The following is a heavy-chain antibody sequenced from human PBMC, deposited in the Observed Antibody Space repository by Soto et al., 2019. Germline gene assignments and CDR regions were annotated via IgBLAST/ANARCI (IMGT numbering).Heavy chain of an antibody. CDR2: ISTTGSDV. CDR1: GFSFSSYS. CDR3: ARDSRIVPTPHMGSVGFDP. Sequence: TWGPLRLSCATSGFSFSSYSMNWVRQDTGKDLEWVSSISTTGSDVYYADSVKGRFAISRDNAKSSLYLQMNGLRAEDTALYYCARDSRIVPTPHMGSVGFDPWGQGTQVTVSS. J-gene: IGHJ5*02. D-gene: IGHD1-26*01. V-gene: IGHV3-21*01.